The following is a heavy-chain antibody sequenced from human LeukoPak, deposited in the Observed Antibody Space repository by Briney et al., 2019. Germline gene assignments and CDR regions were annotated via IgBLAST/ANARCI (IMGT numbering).Heavy chain of an antibody. Sequence: PGGSLRLSCAASGFTFSTYPMHWARQAPGKRLEWVALILYDGSNQYYGDSVKGRFTISRDNSKNTLYLQMNSLRAEDTAVYYCARSQNVPYFDYWGQGTLVTVSS. V-gene: IGHV3-30*04. CDR3: ARSQNVPYFDY. CDR2: ILYDGSNQ. CDR1: GFTFSTYP. D-gene: IGHD2/OR15-2a*01. J-gene: IGHJ4*02.